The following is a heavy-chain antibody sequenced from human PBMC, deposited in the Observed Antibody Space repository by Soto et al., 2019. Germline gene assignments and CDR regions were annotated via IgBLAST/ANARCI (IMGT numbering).Heavy chain of an antibody. D-gene: IGHD6-13*01. CDR1: GFTFSSYD. CDR2: IGTAGDT. J-gene: IGHJ6*02. Sequence: GGSLRLSCAASGFTFSSYDMHWVRQATGKGLEWVSAIGTAGDTYYPGSVKGRFTISRENAKNSLYLQMNSLRAEDTAVYYCAGIAPGPGMDVWGQGTTVTVSS. V-gene: IGHV3-13*01. CDR3: AGIAPGPGMDV.